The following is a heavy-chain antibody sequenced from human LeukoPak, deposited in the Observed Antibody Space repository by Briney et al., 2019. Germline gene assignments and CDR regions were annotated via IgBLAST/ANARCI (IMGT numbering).Heavy chain of an antibody. CDR2: IYNTGRT. CDR3: ARGGDYDFWSGYSNYYYMDV. CDR1: GASITSYY. J-gene: IGHJ6*03. V-gene: IGHV4-59*01. Sequence: SETLSLTCTVSGASITSYYWIWIRQPPGKGLEWIGYIYNTGRTSYNPSLKSRVTISEDTSKNQFSLKLSSVTAADTAVYYCARGGDYDFWSGYSNYYYMDVWGKGTTVTVSS. D-gene: IGHD3-3*01.